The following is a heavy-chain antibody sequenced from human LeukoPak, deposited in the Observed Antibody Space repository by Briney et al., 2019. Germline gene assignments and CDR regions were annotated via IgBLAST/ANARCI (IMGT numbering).Heavy chain of an antibody. V-gene: IGHV4-34*01. D-gene: IGHD6-13*01. J-gene: IGHJ4*02. CDR1: GGSFSGYY. CDR2: INHSGST. Sequence: SETLSLTCAVYGGSFSGYYWSWIRQPPGKGLEWIGEINHSGSTNYNPSLKSRVTISVDTSKNQFSLKLSSVTAADTAVYYCARHLSSGSSWYNDYWGQGTLVTVSP. CDR3: ARHLSSGSSWYNDY.